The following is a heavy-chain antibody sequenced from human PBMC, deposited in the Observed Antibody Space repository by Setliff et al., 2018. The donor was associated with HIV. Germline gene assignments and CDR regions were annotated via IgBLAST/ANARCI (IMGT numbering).Heavy chain of an antibody. J-gene: IGHJ6*03. CDR2: IYYSGTT. D-gene: IGHD6-6*01. CDR1: GNSISASYY. CDR3: ASEAWTSYRSSSGYYYYYMDV. Sequence: PSETLSLTCVVSGNSISASYYWSWIRQPPGKGLEWIGYIYYSGTTKYNPSLKSRVTISVDTSKNQFSLKLSSVTAADTAVYYCASEAWTSYRSSSGYYYYYMDVWGKGTTVTVSS. V-gene: IGHV4-59*01.